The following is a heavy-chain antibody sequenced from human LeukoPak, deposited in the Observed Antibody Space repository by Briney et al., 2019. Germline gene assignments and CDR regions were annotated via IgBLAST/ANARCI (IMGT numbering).Heavy chain of an antibody. CDR2: TSGDGITT. Sequence: PGGSLRLSCAASGFTFHNYAIHWVRQAPGKGLEWVSLTSGDGITTYFADPVKGRFTISRDNAKNTLYLQMNSLRAEDTAVYYCARDGVALDPWGQGTLVTVSS. J-gene: IGHJ5*02. CDR3: ARDGVALDP. CDR1: GFTFHNYA. D-gene: IGHD2-8*01. V-gene: IGHV3-43*02.